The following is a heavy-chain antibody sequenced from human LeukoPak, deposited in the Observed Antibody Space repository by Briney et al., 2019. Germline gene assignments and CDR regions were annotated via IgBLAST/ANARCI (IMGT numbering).Heavy chain of an antibody. CDR3: ARGEYSGYYDY. J-gene: IGHJ4*02. D-gene: IGHD5-12*01. CDR2: INHSGST. Sequence: SETLSLPCALYGGSFRGYYWICIREPPGKGREWIGEINHSGSTNYNPSLKSRVTISVDTSKNQFSLKLSSVTAADTAVYYCARGEYSGYYDYWGQGTLVTVSS. V-gene: IGHV4-34*01. CDR1: GGSFRGYY.